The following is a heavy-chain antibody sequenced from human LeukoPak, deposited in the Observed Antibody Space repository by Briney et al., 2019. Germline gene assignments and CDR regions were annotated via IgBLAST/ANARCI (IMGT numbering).Heavy chain of an antibody. CDR1: GGSISSGNYY. J-gene: IGHJ4*02. CDR3: ARDKGDYAEGELGY. CDR2: IYTSGNT. D-gene: IGHD3-16*01. Sequence: PSETLSLTCTVSGGSISSGNYYWSWIRQPAGKGLEWIGRIYTSGNTNYNPSLKSRVTISVDTSKNQFSLKLSSVTAADTAVYYCARDKGDYAEGELGYWGQGTLVTVSS. V-gene: IGHV4-61*02.